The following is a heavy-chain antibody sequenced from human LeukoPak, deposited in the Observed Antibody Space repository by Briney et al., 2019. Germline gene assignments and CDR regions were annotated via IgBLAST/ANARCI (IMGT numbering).Heavy chain of an antibody. CDR1: GFTVTSDC. CDR2: IYRGGST. D-gene: IGHD3-9*01. J-gene: IGHJ4*02. CDR3: ARDLRETGHRD. Sequence: GGSLRLSCAASGFTVTSDCMSWVRQAPGKGLEGVSVIYRGGSTYYADSVKGRFTISRDNSKNTLSLQMNSLRVEDTGVYYCARDLRETGHRDWGQGTLVIVSS. V-gene: IGHV3-66*01.